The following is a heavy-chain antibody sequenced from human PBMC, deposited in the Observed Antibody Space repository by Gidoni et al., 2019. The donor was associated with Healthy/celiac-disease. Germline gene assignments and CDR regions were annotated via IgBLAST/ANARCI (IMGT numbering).Heavy chain of an antibody. Sequence: QVQLVQSGAEVKKPGSSVKVSCKASGGTFSSYAISWVRQAPGQGLEWMGGIIPIFGTANYAQKFQGRVTITADESTSTAYMELSSLRSEDTAVYYCASPPDTAMRTYYYYGMDVWGQGTTVTVSS. D-gene: IGHD5-18*01. J-gene: IGHJ6*02. V-gene: IGHV1-69*01. CDR2: IIPIFGTA. CDR3: ASPPDTAMRTYYYYGMDV. CDR1: GGTFSSYA.